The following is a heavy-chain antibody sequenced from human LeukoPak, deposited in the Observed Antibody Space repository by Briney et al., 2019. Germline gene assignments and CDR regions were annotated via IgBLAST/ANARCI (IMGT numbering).Heavy chain of an antibody. D-gene: IGHD2-15*01. Sequence: WIGYIHYSGSTNYNPSLKSRVTISVDTSKNQFSLKLKSVTAADTAVYYCATSDRYSHFDYWGQGTLVTVSS. V-gene: IGHV4-59*01. J-gene: IGHJ4*02. CDR3: ATSDRYSHFDY. CDR2: IHYSGST.